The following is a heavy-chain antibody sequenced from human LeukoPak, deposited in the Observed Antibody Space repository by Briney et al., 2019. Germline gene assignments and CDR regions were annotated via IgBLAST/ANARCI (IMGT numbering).Heavy chain of an antibody. D-gene: IGHD3-9*01. CDR2: IIPILGTA. J-gene: IGHJ4*02. Sequence: GASVKVSCKASGGTFSSYAISWVRQAPGQGLEWMGGIIPILGTANYAQKFQGRVTITADESTSTAYMELSSLRSEDTAVYYCASGDMGRNYDILTGFDYWGQGTLVTVSS. CDR1: GGTFSSYA. CDR3: ASGDMGRNYDILTGFDY. V-gene: IGHV1-69*13.